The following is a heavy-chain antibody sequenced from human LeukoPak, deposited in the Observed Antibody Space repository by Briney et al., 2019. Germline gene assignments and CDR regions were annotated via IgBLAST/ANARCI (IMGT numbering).Heavy chain of an antibody. Sequence: SVKVSCKASGGTFSSYAISWVRQAPGQGLGWMGGIIPIFGTANYAQRFQGRVTITADESTSTAYMELSSLRSEDTAVYYCARTPRYCSSTSCYFEWYLVNWFDPWGQGTLVTVSS. CDR2: IIPIFGTA. D-gene: IGHD2-2*01. J-gene: IGHJ5*02. CDR1: GGTFSSYA. CDR3: ARTPRYCSSTSCYFEWYLVNWFDP. V-gene: IGHV1-69*13.